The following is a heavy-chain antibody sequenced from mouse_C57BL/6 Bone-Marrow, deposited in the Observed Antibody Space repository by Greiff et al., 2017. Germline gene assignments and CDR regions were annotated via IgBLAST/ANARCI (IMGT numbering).Heavy chain of an antibody. J-gene: IGHJ3*01. D-gene: IGHD1-1*01. V-gene: IGHV3-6*01. Sequence: DVKLVESGPGLVKPSQSLSLTCSVTGYSITSGYYWNWIRQFPGNKLEWMGYISYDGSNNYNPSLKNRISITRDTSKNQFFLKLNSVTTEDTATYYCAREGAHYYGSSRFAYWGQGTLVTVSA. CDR2: ISYDGSN. CDR1: GYSITSGYY. CDR3: AREGAHYYGSSRFAY.